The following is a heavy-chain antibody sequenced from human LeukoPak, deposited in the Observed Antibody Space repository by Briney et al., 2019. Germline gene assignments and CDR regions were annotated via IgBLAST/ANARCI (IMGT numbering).Heavy chain of an antibody. D-gene: IGHD3-10*01. CDR2: IIPIFGTA. Sequence: GASVKVSCKASGGTFSSYDISWVRQAPGQGLEWMGGIIPIFGTANYAQKFQGRVTITTDESTSTAYMELSSLRSEDTAVYYCARAYYYGSGSYYRGFHWFDPWGQGTLVTVSS. V-gene: IGHV1-69*05. CDR1: GGTFSSYD. J-gene: IGHJ5*02. CDR3: ARAYYYGSGSYYRGFHWFDP.